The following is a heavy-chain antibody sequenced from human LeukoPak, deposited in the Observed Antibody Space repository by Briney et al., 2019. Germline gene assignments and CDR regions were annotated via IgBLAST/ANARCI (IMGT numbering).Heavy chain of an antibody. CDR2: INPNSGGT. D-gene: IGHD5-24*01. J-gene: IGHJ3*02. V-gene: IGHV1-2*06. Sequence: VASVKVSCKASGYTFTGYYLNWVRQAPGQGLEWMGRINPNSGGTNYAQKFQGRVTMTRDTSISTAYMELSRLRSDDTAVYYCVRVGHGLNDAFDIWGQGTMVTVSS. CDR1: GYTFTGYY. CDR3: VRVGHGLNDAFDI.